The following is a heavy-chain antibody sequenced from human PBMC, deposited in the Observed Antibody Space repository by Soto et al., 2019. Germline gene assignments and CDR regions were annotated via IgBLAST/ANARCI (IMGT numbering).Heavy chain of an antibody. Sequence: QVQLVQSGAEVKKPGASVNVSCKASGYTFTVYYMHWVRQAPGQGLEWMAWINPKSGGTMYPQKFQGRVTMTWDTSISTAYMALTRLRSADTAVYYCARDLAKGGGSAGFDYWGQGTLVTVSS. J-gene: IGHJ4*02. D-gene: IGHD1-26*01. CDR2: INPKSGGT. V-gene: IGHV1-2*02. CDR3: ARDLAKGGGSAGFDY. CDR1: GYTFTVYY.